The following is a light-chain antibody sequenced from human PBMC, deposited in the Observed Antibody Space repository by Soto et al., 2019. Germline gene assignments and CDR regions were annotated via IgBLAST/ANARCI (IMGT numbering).Light chain of an antibody. CDR2: EVS. Sequence: QSALTQPASVSGSPGQSVTISCTGTSSDVGGYNYVSWYQQHPGKAPKLMIYEVSNRPSGVSNRFSGSKSGNTASLTISGLQAEDEAAYYCSSYMSSSTFVFGAGTKLTVL. V-gene: IGLV2-14*01. CDR1: SSDVGGYNY. CDR3: SSYMSSSTFV. J-gene: IGLJ1*01.